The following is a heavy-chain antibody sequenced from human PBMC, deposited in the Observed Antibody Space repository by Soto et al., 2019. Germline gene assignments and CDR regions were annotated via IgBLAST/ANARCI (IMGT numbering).Heavy chain of an antibody. CDR2: IIPILGIA. CDR3: ARGDGYNWNYYYYGMDV. V-gene: IGHV1-69*02. CDR1: GGTFSSYT. D-gene: IGHD1-1*01. J-gene: IGHJ6*02. Sequence: SVKVSCKASGGTFSSYTISWVRQAPGQGLEWMGRIIPILGIANYAQKFQGRVTITADKSTSTAYMELSSLRSEDTAVYYCARGDGYNWNYYYYGMDVWGQGTTVTVSS.